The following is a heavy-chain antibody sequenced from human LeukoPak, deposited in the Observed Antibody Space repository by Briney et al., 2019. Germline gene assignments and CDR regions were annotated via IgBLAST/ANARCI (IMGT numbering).Heavy chain of an antibody. CDR2: ISSSSSYI. D-gene: IGHD2-21*02. V-gene: IGHV3-21*01. CDR3: ARDSAYCGGDCYSSRYYYYYYVDV. Sequence: PGGSLRLSCVASGFTFSSYSMNWVRQAPGKGLEWVSSISSSSSYIYYADSVKGRFTISRDNAKNSLYLQMNSLRAEDTAVYYCARDSAYCGGDCYSSRYYYYYYVDVWGKGSTVTVSS. J-gene: IGHJ6*03. CDR1: GFTFSSYS.